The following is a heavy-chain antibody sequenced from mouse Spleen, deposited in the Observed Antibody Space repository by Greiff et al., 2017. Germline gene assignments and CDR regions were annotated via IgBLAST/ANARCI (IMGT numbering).Heavy chain of an antibody. Sequence: VQLKESGGGLVKPGGSLKLSCAASGFTFSSYTMSWVRQTPAKRLEWVATISSGGGNTYYPDSVKGRFTISRDNARNTLYLQMSSLRSEDTAMYYCARHYGFAYWGQGTLVTVSA. CDR3: ARHYGFAY. CDR2: ISSGGGNT. J-gene: IGHJ3*01. V-gene: IGHV5-9*04. CDR1: GFTFSSYT.